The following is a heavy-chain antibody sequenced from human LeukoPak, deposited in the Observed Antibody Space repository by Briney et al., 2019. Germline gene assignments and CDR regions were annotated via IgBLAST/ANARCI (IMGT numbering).Heavy chain of an antibody. V-gene: IGHV3-7*01. CDR2: INQDGTEK. D-gene: IGHD3-16*02. CDR3: ARARTYYDYVWGSYRYEDY. CDR1: GFTFSSYG. Sequence: PGGSLRLSCAASGFTFSSYGMHWVRQAPGKGLEWVANINQDGTEKYYVDSVKGRFTISRDNAKNSLDLQMNSLRAEDTAVYYCARARTYYDYVWGSYRYEDYWGQGTLVTVSS. J-gene: IGHJ4*02.